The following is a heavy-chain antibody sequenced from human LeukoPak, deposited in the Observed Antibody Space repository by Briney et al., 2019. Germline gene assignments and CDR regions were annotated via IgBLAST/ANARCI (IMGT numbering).Heavy chain of an antibody. CDR2: MNPNSGNT. D-gene: IGHD3-16*02. CDR3: ARGNRYDYVWGSYRGDAFDI. CDR1: GYTFTSYD. Sequence: ASVKVSCKASGYTFTSYDINWVRQATGQGLEWMGWMNPNSGNTGYAQKFQGRVTINRNTSISTAYMELSSLRSEDTAVYYCARGNRYDYVWGSYRGDAFDIWGQGTMVTVSS. J-gene: IGHJ3*02. V-gene: IGHV1-8*03.